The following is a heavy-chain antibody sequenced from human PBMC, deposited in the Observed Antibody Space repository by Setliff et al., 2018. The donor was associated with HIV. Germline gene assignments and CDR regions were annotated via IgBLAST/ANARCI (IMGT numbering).Heavy chain of an antibody. D-gene: IGHD3-10*01. CDR2: VYASAYS. CDR3: ARDWVTRSNYYGSGSPWYFDF. Sequence: KASETLSLTCNVSGGSISSGSYYWNWIRQPAGKGLEWIGRVYASAYSNYNPSLKSRVTMSVDTSQNQFSLKLRSVNAADTAVYYCARDWVTRSNYYGSGSPWYFDFWGRGILVTVSS. CDR1: GGSISSGSYY. V-gene: IGHV4-61*02. J-gene: IGHJ2*01.